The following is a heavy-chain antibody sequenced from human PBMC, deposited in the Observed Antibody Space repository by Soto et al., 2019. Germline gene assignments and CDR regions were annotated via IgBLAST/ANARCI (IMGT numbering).Heavy chain of an antibody. J-gene: IGHJ4*02. D-gene: IGHD6-19*01. CDR1: GGTFSSYA. CDR3: ARRGSSGWILREPFDY. Sequence: ASVKVSCKASGGTFSSYAISWVRQAPGQGLEWMGGIIPIFGTANYAQKFQGRVTITADESTSTAYMELSSVTAADTAVYYCARRGSSGWILREPFDYWGQGTLVTVSS. CDR2: IIPIFGTA. V-gene: IGHV1-69*13.